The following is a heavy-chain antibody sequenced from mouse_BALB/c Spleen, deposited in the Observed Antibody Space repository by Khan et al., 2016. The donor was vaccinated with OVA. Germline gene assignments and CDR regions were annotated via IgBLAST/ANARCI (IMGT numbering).Heavy chain of an antibody. J-gene: IGHJ3*01. Sequence: QMQLAESGAELAKPGASVKMSCKASGYTFTTYWMHWVKQRPGQGLEWIGYIDPSTGYTEYNQKFKDKATLTTDKSSSTAYMQLSSLTSEDSAVDCCARRGLYGVFAYCGQGTLATVSA. D-gene: IGHD1-1*02. V-gene: IGHV1-7*01. CDR1: GYTFTTYW. CDR3: ARRGLYGVFAY. CDR2: IDPSTGYT.